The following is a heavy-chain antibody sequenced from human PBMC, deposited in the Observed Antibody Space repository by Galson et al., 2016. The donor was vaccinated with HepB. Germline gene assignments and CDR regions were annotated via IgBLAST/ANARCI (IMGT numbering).Heavy chain of an antibody. Sequence: SETLSLTCSVSGGSINNYYWNWIRQPPGKGLEWIGYIFYSGNTKYNPSLKCRVTISVDTSKNQFSLNVNSVTDADTAVYYCARGGGFSSGWGFWGQGTLVTVSS. D-gene: IGHD6-19*01. CDR3: ARGGGFSSGWGF. CDR1: GGSINNYY. J-gene: IGHJ4*02. CDR2: IFYSGNT. V-gene: IGHV4-59*01.